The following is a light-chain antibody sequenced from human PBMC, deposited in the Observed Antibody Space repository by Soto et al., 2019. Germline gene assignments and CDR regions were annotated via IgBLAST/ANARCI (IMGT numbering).Light chain of an antibody. V-gene: IGLV2-14*03. CDR3: TSYTPSSTYV. CDR1: SSDVGNYDY. Sequence: QSALTQPASVSGSPGQSITISCTGTSSDVGNYDYVSWYQQYPGKAPKLMIYAVSSRPSGVSNRFSGSKSGNTASLTISGLQAEDEADYYCTSYTPSSTYVFGTGTKLTVL. CDR2: AVS. J-gene: IGLJ1*01.